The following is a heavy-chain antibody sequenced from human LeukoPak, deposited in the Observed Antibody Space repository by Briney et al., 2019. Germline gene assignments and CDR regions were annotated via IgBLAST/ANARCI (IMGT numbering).Heavy chain of an antibody. J-gene: IGHJ3*02. CDR1: GYTFTGYY. CDR2: INPNSGGT. CDR3: ARDYCSGGSCYPGDAFDI. V-gene: IGHV1-2*02. D-gene: IGHD2-15*01. Sequence: ASVSVSCTASGYTFTGYYMHWVRQAPGQGLEWMGWINPNSGGTNYAQKFQGRVTMTRDTSISTAYMELSRLRSDDTAVYYCARDYCSGGSCYPGDAFDIWGQGTMVTVSS.